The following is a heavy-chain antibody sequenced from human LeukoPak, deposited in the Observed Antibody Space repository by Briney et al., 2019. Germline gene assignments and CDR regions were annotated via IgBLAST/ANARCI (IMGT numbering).Heavy chain of an antibody. V-gene: IGHV3-30*09. D-gene: IGHD6-19*01. CDR1: GFTFSSYA. CDR3: AKSEVQWLIGMEGFDY. Sequence: PGGSLRLSCAASGFTFSSYAMHWVRQAPGKGLEWVAVISYDGSNKYYADSVKGRFAISRDNSKNTLYLQMNSLRADDTAVYYCAKSEVQWLIGMEGFDYWGQGILVTVSS. J-gene: IGHJ4*02. CDR2: ISYDGSNK.